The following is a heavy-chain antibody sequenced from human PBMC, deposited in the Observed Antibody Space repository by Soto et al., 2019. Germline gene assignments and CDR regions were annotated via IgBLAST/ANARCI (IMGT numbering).Heavy chain of an antibody. J-gene: IGHJ3*02. CDR2: ISYSGST. Sequence: QVQLQESGPGLVKPSQTMSLPCTVSGGSFSGGGYYWSWIRQPPGKGLAWMGSISYSGSTKYQPSLQSRISITVDTSQNQFSLRLTSVTAADTAIYFCARTSIFGVVLNAVDIWGQGTLGTVSS. CDR1: GGSFSGGGYY. CDR3: ARTSIFGVVLNAVDI. D-gene: IGHD3-3*01. V-gene: IGHV4-31*03.